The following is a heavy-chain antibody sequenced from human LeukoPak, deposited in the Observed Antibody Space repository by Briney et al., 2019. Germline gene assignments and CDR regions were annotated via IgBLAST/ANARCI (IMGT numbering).Heavy chain of an antibody. CDR1: GFIFSDYG. Sequence: PGRSLRLSCAVSGFIFSDYGFHWVRQAPGKGLEWVAVTRFDGRIKQYADSVKGRFTISRDDSKNTLYLQINFLKSEDTAVYYCARWGGTRQYYFDYWGQGTLVTVSS. J-gene: IGHJ4*02. V-gene: IGHV3-33*01. D-gene: IGHD1-1*01. CDR2: TRFDGRIK. CDR3: ARWGGTRQYYFDY.